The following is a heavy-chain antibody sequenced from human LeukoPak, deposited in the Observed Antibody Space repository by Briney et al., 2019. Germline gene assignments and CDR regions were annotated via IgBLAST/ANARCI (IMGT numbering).Heavy chain of an antibody. CDR3: ARVSSSRETYAFDI. D-gene: IGHD6-13*01. J-gene: IGHJ3*02. CDR2: ISSSSSTI. CDR1: GFTFSSYS. Sequence: PGGSLTLSCAASGFTFSSYSMNWVRQAPGKGLEWVSYISSSSSTIYYADSVKGRFTISRDNAKNSLYLQMNSLRDEDTAVYYCARVSSSRETYAFDIWGQGTMVTVSS. V-gene: IGHV3-48*02.